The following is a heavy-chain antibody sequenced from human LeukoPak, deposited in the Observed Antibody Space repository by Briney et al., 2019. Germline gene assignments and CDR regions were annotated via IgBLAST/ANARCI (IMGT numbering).Heavy chain of an antibody. CDR3: ARDLAAVVNWFDP. V-gene: IGHV3-7*01. CDR2: IKQDGSEK. Sequence: GGSLRLSCAASRCTFSSYWLSWVCQAPGKGLEWVANIKQDGSEKYYVDSVKGRFTISRDNAKNSLYLQMNSLRAEDTAVYYCARDLAAVVNWFDPWGQGTLVTVSS. CDR1: RCTFSSYW. D-gene: IGHD6-13*01. J-gene: IGHJ5*02.